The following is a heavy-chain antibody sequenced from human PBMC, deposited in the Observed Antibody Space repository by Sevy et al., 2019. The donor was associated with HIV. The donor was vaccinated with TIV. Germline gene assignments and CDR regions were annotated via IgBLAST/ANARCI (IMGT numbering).Heavy chain of an antibody. CDR2: MSPNTGAT. D-gene: IGHD3-3*01. CDR1: GYTFTTYD. Sequence: ASVKVSCAAFGYTFTTYDINWVRQAPGQGLEWMGWMSPNTGATGFAQKFKGRVTLTRNKSITTAYMELSSLTYEDTAIYYCARGGDGDFWSYEYYYYGMDVWGHGTTVTVYS. J-gene: IGHJ6*02. CDR3: ARGGDGDFWSYEYYYYGMDV. V-gene: IGHV1-8*01.